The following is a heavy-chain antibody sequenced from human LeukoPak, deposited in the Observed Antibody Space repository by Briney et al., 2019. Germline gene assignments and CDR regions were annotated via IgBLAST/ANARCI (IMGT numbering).Heavy chain of an antibody. CDR2: IYYSGST. V-gene: IGHV4-59*01. CDR1: GGSISSYY. D-gene: IGHD3-22*01. J-gene: IGHJ6*02. CDR3: ARELYYYDSSGYHYYYGMDV. Sequence: SETLSLTCTVSGGSISSYYWSWIRQPPGQGLEWIGYIYYSGSTNYNPSLKSRVTISVDTSKNQFSLKLSSVTAADTAVYYCARELYYYDSSGYHYYYGMDVWGQGTTVTVSS.